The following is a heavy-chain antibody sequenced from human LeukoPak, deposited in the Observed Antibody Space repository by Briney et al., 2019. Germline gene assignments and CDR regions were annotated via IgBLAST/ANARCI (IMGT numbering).Heavy chain of an antibody. CDR2: IYYSGST. D-gene: IGHD4-23*01. J-gene: IGHJ4*02. CDR1: GGSICRCDDK. Sequence: SETLSLTCTVSGGSICRCDDKWGWIRQAPGKGLEWIASIYYSGSTYYNPSLKSRVTISVDTSKNQFSLKLSSVTAADTAVYYCARVNSWSPPFDYWGQGTLVTVSS. V-gene: IGHV4-39*07. CDR3: ARVNSWSPPFDY.